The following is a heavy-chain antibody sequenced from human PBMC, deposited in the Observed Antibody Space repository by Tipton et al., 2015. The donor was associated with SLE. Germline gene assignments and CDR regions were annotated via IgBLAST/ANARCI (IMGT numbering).Heavy chain of an antibody. V-gene: IGHV4-59*01. J-gene: IGHJ3*02. CDR2: IYYSGST. D-gene: IGHD4-17*01. CDR1: GGSISRYY. Sequence: TLSLTCTVSGGSISRYYWSCIRQPPGKGLEWIGYIYYSGSTNYNPYLQSRVTISVDTSKNQFSLKLSSVTAADTAVYYCARVPYYDYGDEMYAFDIWGQGTMVTVSS. CDR3: ARVPYYDYGDEMYAFDI.